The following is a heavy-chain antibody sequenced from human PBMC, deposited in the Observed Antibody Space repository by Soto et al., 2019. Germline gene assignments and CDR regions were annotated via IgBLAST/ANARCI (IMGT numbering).Heavy chain of an antibody. CDR2: IDPSDSYT. V-gene: IGHV5-10-1*01. CDR1: GYSFTSYW. Sequence: GESLKISCKGSGYSFTSYWISWVRQVPGKGLEWMGRIDPSDSYTNYSPSFQGHVTISADKSISTAYLQWSSLKASDTAMYYCESLNDYYYYGMDVWGQGTTVTVSS. CDR3: ESLNDYYYYGMDV. J-gene: IGHJ6*02. D-gene: IGHD1-1*01.